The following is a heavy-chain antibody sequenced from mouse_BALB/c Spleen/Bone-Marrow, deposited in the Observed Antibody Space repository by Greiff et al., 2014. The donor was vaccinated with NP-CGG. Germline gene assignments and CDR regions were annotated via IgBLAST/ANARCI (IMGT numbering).Heavy chain of an antibody. V-gene: IGHV1-54*01. D-gene: IGHD3-3*01. J-gene: IGHJ2*01. CDR1: GYAFTNYL. CDR3: ARRDGSYFDY. CDR2: INPGSGGT. Sequence: QVQLQQSGAELVRPGTSVKVSCKASGYAFTNYLIEWVKQRPGQGLEWIGMINPGSGGTNYNEKFKGKATLTADKSSSTAYMQLSSLTSDDSAVYFCARRDGSYFDYGGQGTTLTVSS.